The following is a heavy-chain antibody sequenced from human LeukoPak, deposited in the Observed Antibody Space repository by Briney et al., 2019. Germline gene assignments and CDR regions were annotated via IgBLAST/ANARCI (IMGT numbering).Heavy chain of an antibody. CDR1: GFTFSSYA. J-gene: IGHJ4*02. Sequence: GGSLRLSCAASGFTFSSYAMSWVRQAPGKGLEWVSAISGSGGSTYYADSVKGRFTISRDNSKNTLYLQMNSLRAEDTAVYYCAKVYCGGDCYHTDYWGQGTLVTVSS. D-gene: IGHD2-21*02. CDR2: ISGSGGST. V-gene: IGHV3-23*01. CDR3: AKVYCGGDCYHTDY.